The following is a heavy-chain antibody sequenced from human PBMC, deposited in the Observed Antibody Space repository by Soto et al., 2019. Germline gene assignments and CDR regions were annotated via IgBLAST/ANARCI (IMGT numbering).Heavy chain of an antibody. J-gene: IGHJ4*02. Sequence: EVQLLEFGGGLVQPGGSLRLSCAASGFTSSAYAMSWVRQAPGKGLEWVSAISGSGDNTYYAQSVKGRFTFSRDNSKNTLYLQMNSLKAEDTAVYYCAKDSGRGGGSVFNYWGQGTLVTVSS. CDR3: AKDSGRGGGSVFNY. D-gene: IGHD2-15*01. CDR2: ISGSGDNT. CDR1: GFTSSAYA. V-gene: IGHV3-23*01.